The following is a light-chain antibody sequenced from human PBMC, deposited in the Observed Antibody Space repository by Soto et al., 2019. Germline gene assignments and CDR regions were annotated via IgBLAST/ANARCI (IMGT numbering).Light chain of an antibody. V-gene: IGLV1-44*01. CDR3: AAWDDSLNGVV. J-gene: IGLJ2*01. CDR2: SNN. Sequence: QSVLTQPPSASGTHGQRVTISCSGSSSNIGSNTVNWYQQRPGTAPKLLIYSNNQRPSGVPDRFSGSKSGTSASLAISVLQSEDEDDYYCAAWDDSLNGVVFGGGTKPTVL. CDR1: SSNIGSNT.